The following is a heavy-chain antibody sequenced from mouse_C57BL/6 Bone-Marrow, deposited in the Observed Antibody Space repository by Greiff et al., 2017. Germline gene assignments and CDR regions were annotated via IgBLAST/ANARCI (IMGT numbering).Heavy chain of an antibody. Sequence: VKLQQSGAELARPGASVKLSCKASGYTFTSYGISWVKQRTGQGLEWIGEIYPRSGNTYYNEKFKGKATLTADKSSSTAYMELRSLTSEDSAVYFCARRSGFITTVVGGFDYWGQGTTLTVSS. D-gene: IGHD1-1*01. CDR3: ARRSGFITTVVGGFDY. V-gene: IGHV1-81*01. CDR1: GYTFTSYG. J-gene: IGHJ2*01. CDR2: IYPRSGNT.